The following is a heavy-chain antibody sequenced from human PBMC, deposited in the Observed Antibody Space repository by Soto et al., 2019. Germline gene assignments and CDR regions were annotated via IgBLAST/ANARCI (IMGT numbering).Heavy chain of an antibody. V-gene: IGHV1-8*01. D-gene: IGHD3-3*01. CDR1: GYTFTSYD. CDR3: ARGSRAYYDFWSGYYTGSGGLDY. CDR2: MNPNSGNT. Sequence: QVPLVQSGAEVKKPGASVKVSCKASGYTFTSYDINWVRQATGQGLEWMGWMNPNSGNTGYAQKFQGRVTMTRNTSISTAYMELSSLRSEDTAVYYCARGSRAYYDFWSGYYTGSGGLDYWGQGTLVTVSS. J-gene: IGHJ4*02.